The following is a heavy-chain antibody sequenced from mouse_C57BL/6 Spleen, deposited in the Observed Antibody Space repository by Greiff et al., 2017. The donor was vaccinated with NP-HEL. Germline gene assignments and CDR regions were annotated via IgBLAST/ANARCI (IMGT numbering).Heavy chain of an antibody. CDR1: GYTFTGYW. CDR2: ILPGSGST. D-gene: IGHD1-1*01. Sequence: VKLMESGAELMKPGASVKLSCKATGYTFTGYWIEWVKQRPGHGLEWIGEILPGSGSTNYNEKFKGKATFTADTSSSTAYMQLSSLTTEDSAISYCARGVIYWYGISRGDWGQGTTLT. V-gene: IGHV1-9*01. J-gene: IGHJ2*01. CDR3: ARGVIYWYGISRGD.